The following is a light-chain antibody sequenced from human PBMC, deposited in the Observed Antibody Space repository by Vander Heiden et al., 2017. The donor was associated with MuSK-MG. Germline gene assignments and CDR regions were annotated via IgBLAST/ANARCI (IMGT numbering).Light chain of an antibody. CDR2: AAS. J-gene: IGKJ4*01. V-gene: IGKV1-8*01. CDR1: QGISSY. Sequence: AIRMTQSPSSFSASAGDRVTITCRASQGISSYLAWYQQKPGKAPKLLIYAASTLQSGVPSRFSGSGSGTDFTLTISYLQSEDFATYYCQQDYNYPPTFGGGTKVEIK. CDR3: QQDYNYPPT.